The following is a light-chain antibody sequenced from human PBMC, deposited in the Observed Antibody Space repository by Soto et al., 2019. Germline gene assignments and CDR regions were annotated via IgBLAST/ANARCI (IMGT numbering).Light chain of an antibody. CDR2: GAS. V-gene: IGKV3-20*01. Sequence: EIVLTQSPGSLSLSPGQRATLSCRASQSVDTTFFAWYQKKPGQAPRLLIYGASKRATGIPDRFSGSGSGKVITLIISRLEPEDFAVYYCQQYMSSVTFGQGTKVEIK. CDR3: QQYMSSVT. CDR1: QSVDTTF. J-gene: IGKJ1*01.